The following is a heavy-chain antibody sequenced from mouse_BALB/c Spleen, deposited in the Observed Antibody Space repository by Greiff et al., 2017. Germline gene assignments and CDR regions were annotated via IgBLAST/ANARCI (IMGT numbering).Heavy chain of an antibody. J-gene: IGHJ2*01. V-gene: IGHV14-3*02. CDR3: AREGDYYGSSYGYFDY. Sequence: EVKLMESGAELVKPGASVKLSCTASGFNIKDTYMHWVKQRPEQGLEWIGRIDPANGNTKYDPKFQGKAIITADTSSNTAYLQLSSLTSEDTAVYYCAREGDYYGSSYGYFDYWGQGTTLTVSS. CDR1: GFNIKDTY. D-gene: IGHD1-1*01. CDR2: IDPANGNT.